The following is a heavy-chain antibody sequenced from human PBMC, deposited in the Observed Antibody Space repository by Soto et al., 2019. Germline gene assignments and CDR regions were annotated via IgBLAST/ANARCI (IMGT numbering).Heavy chain of an antibody. CDR1: GYTFTSYA. D-gene: IGHD1-7*01. CDR3: ASNHLRTTPYDMDV. V-gene: IGHV1-3*05. CDR2: INAGNGNT. Sequence: QVQLVQSGAEEKKPGASVKVSCKASGYTFTSYAMHWVRQAPGQRLEWMGWINAGNGNTKYSQKFQGRVTITRDTYASTAYMELSSLRSEDTAVYYCASNHLRTTPYDMDVWGQGTTVTVSS. J-gene: IGHJ6*02.